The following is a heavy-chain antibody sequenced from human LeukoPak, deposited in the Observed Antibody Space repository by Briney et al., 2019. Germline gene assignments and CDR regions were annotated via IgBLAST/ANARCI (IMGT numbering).Heavy chain of an antibody. Sequence: GGSLRLSCAASGFTFSGYAMSWVRQAPGKGLEWVSAIRGSGGSTYYADSVKGRFTISRDNSKNTLYLQMNSLRAEDTAVYYCAKYYGDYAFGYWGQGTLVTVSS. D-gene: IGHD4-17*01. CDR2: IRGSGGST. CDR3: AKYYGDYAFGY. V-gene: IGHV3-23*01. J-gene: IGHJ4*02. CDR1: GFTFSGYA.